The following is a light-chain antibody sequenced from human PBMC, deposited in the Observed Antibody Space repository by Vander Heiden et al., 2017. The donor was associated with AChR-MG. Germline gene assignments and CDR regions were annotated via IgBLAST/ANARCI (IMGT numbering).Light chain of an antibody. V-gene: IGKV3-20*01. J-gene: IGKJ2*01. CDR1: QRVTTDY. CDR3: QQYGSTPPYT. CDR2: GAS. Sequence: EGVLTQSPGTLSLSPGDRATLSCRASQRVTTDYLAWYQQKPGQAPRLLIYGASTRAAGVPDRFSGSGSGTDFTLTISRLEPEDFAVYFCQQYGSTPPYTFGQGTKLDMK.